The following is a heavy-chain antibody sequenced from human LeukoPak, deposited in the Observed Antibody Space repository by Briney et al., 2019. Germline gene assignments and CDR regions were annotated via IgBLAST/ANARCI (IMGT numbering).Heavy chain of an antibody. J-gene: IGHJ4*02. Sequence: ASVKVSCKASGYTFTCYYMHWVRQAPGQGLEWMGIINPSGGSTSYAQKFQGRVTMTRDTSTSTVYMELSSLRSEDTAVYYCTRRDSSGQTLDYWGQGTLVTVSS. D-gene: IGHD3-22*01. CDR2: INPSGGST. V-gene: IGHV1-46*01. CDR3: TRRDSSGQTLDY. CDR1: GYTFTCYY.